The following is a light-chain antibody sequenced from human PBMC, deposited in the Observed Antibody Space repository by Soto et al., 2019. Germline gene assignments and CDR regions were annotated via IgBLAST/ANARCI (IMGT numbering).Light chain of an antibody. CDR3: QVWDSISDHFV. J-gene: IGLJ1*01. CDR1: NIGSKS. V-gene: IGLV3-21*02. CDR2: DDN. Sequence: SYEMTQPPCVSVAPGQTARISCGGNNIGSKSVHWFQQKPGQAPVLVVYDDNDRPSGIPERFSGSNSGNTATLTISRVEAGDEADYYCQVWDSISDHFVFGTGTKVTVL.